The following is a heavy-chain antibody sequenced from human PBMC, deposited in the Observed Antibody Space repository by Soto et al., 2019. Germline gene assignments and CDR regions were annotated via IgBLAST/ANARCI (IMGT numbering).Heavy chain of an antibody. Sequence: SVKVSCTASGGTFSSNASSWVRQAPGQGLEWMGGIIPIFGTANYAQKFEGRVTITADESTSTAYMELSSLRSDDTAVYYCAREGLVLVPTTVNSDYYYYAMDVWGQGTTVTVSS. J-gene: IGHJ6*02. V-gene: IGHV1-69*01. CDR3: AREGLVLVPTTVNSDYYYYAMDV. CDR1: GGTFSSNA. CDR2: IIPIFGTA. D-gene: IGHD2-2*01.